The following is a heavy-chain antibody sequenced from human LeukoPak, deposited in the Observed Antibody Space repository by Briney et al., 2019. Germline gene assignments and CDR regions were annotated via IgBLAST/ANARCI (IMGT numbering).Heavy chain of an antibody. CDR3: ARDRCSTTSCFYDY. J-gene: IGHJ4*02. CDR1: GFTFSHYW. CDR2: IKQDGSEQ. D-gene: IGHD2-2*01. Sequence: GGSLRLSCAASGFTFSHYWMTWVRQAPGKGMEWVANIKQDGSEQYYVDSVKGRFTISRDNAKNSLYLQMNSLRVEDTAVYYCARDRCSTTSCFYDYWGQGTLVTVSS. V-gene: IGHV3-7*01.